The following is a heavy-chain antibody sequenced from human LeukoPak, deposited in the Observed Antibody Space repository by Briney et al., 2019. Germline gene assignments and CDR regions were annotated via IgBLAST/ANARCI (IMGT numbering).Heavy chain of an antibody. Sequence: GGSLRLSCAASGFTFSSYGMHWVRQAPGKGLEWVAVIWYDGSNKYYADSVKGRFTISRDNSKNTLYLQMNSLRAEDTAVYYCAKSGSGRYSWNYVWDWGQGTLVTVSS. CDR3: AKSGSGRYSWNYVWD. CDR2: IWYDGSNK. CDR1: GFTFSSYG. J-gene: IGHJ4*02. D-gene: IGHD1-7*01. V-gene: IGHV3-33*06.